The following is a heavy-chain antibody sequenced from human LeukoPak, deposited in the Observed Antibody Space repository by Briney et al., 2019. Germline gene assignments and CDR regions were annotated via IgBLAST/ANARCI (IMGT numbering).Heavy chain of an antibody. J-gene: IGHJ3*02. V-gene: IGHV3-9*01. CDR3: AKQWLIGADYDAFDI. Sequence: GRSLRLSCAASGFTFSSYGMHWVRQAPGKGLEWVSGISWNSGSIGYADSVKGRFTISRDNANNSLYLQMNSLRPEDTALYYCAKQWLIGADYDAFDIWGQGTMVTVSS. CDR2: ISWNSGSI. CDR1: GFTFSSYG. D-gene: IGHD6-19*01.